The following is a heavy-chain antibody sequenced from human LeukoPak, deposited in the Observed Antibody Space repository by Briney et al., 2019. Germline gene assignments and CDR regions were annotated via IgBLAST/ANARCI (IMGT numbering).Heavy chain of an antibody. CDR2: ISTSSSHI. V-gene: IGHV3-21*01. J-gene: IGHJ4*02. D-gene: IGHD6-13*01. CDR1: GFTFSTYS. CDR3: ARAAYSSSPDY. Sequence: GGSLRLSCAASGFTFSTYSMNWVRQAPGKGLEWVSSISTSSSHIYYADSVKARFTISRDNAKNSLYLQMHSLRAEDTAVYYCARAAYSSSPDYWGQGTLVTVSS.